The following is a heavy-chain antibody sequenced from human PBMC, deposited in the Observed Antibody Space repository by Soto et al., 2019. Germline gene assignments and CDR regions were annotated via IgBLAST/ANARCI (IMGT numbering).Heavy chain of an antibody. CDR2: IYPGDSDT. Sequence: GESLKISCKGSGYSFTSYWIGWVRQMPGKGLVWMGIIYPGDSDTRYSPSFQGQVTISADKSISTAYLQWSSLKASDTAMYYCARQQQLAPNYYGMDVWGQGTTVTVSS. CDR1: GYSFTSYW. D-gene: IGHD6-13*01. CDR3: ARQQQLAPNYYGMDV. J-gene: IGHJ6*02. V-gene: IGHV5-51*01.